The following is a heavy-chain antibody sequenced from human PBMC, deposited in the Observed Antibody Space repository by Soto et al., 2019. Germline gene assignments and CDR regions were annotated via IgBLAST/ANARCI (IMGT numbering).Heavy chain of an antibody. CDR1: GFTFSNYS. CDR2: ISYDGSNK. J-gene: IGHJ6*02. Sequence: QVHLVESGGGVVQPGTSLRLSCAASGFTFSNYSMHWVRQAPGKGLEWVAVISYDGSNKYYADSVKGRFTISRDNSKNTLYLQMNSLRAEDTAVYYCARDDMVVTLGVRYYYYYGMDVWGQGTTVTVSS. D-gene: IGHD2-21*02. CDR3: ARDDMVVTLGVRYYYYYGMDV. V-gene: IGHV3-30-3*01.